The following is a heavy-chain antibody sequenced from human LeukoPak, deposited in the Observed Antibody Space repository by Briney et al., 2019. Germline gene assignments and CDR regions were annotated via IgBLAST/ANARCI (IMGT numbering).Heavy chain of an antibody. CDR2: IYYSGST. J-gene: IGHJ4*02. CDR3: AKYCSTTSCYYLDY. Sequence: PSETLSLTCTVSGGSISSYYWSWIRQPPGKGLEWIGYIYYSGSTNYNPSLKSRVTISVDTSKNQFSLKLSSVTAADTAVYYCAKYCSTTSCYYLDYWGQGILVTVSS. CDR1: GGSISSYY. D-gene: IGHD2-2*01. V-gene: IGHV4-59*01.